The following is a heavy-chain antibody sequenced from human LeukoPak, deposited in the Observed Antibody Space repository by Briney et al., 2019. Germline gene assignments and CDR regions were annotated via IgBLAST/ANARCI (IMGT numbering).Heavy chain of an antibody. Sequence: PGRSLRLSCAASGFSFSTYGMHWVRQVPGKGLDWVAVIWYDGSKKYYADSVEGRFTISRDDSKSTLYLQMNSLRAEDTATYYCVRDPGVVAYYFDSWGQGTLVTVSS. CDR1: GFSFSTYG. CDR2: IWYDGSKK. CDR3: VRDPGVVAYYFDS. D-gene: IGHD6-6*01. J-gene: IGHJ4*02. V-gene: IGHV3-33*01.